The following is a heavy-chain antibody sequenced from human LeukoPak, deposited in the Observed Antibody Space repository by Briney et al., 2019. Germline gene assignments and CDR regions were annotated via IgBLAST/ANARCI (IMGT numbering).Heavy chain of an antibody. CDR1: GFTFSSYA. J-gene: IGHJ4*02. CDR3: ARGVLRYHDY. D-gene: IGHD3-9*01. V-gene: IGHV3-21*01. Sequence: GGPLRLSCAASGFTFSSYAMSWVRQAPGKGLEWVSSISSSSSYIYYADSVKGRFTISRDNAKNSLYLQMNSLRAEDTAVYYCARGVLRYHDYWGQGTLVTVSS. CDR2: ISSSSSYI.